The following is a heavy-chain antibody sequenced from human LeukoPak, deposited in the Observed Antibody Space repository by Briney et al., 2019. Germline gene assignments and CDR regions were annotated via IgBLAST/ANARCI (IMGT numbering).Heavy chain of an antibody. J-gene: IGHJ4*02. D-gene: IGHD4-17*01. CDR1: GFTVSSNY. Sequence: PGGSLRLSCAASGFTVSSNYMSWVRQAPGKGLEWVSVIYSGGSTYYADSVKGRFTISRDNPENTLYLQMNSLRAEDTAVYYCARNKWGDYTGSDYWGQGTLVTVSS. CDR2: IYSGGST. V-gene: IGHV3-53*01. CDR3: ARNKWGDYTGSDY.